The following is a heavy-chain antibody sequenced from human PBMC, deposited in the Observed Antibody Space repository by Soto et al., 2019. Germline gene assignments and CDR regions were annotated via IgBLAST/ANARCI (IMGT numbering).Heavy chain of an antibody. CDR2: MSYDGSEK. V-gene: IGHV3-30-3*01. D-gene: IGHD6-19*01. Sequence: PGGSLRLSCAASGFTFSSYAMHWVRQAPGKGLEWVATMSYDGSEKYYADSVKGRFTISRDNSKNTLSLQMNSLRVEDTAVYYCAGDPLGSGWFEFDYWGQGTLVTVSS. CDR1: GFTFSSYA. CDR3: AGDPLGSGWFEFDY. J-gene: IGHJ4*02.